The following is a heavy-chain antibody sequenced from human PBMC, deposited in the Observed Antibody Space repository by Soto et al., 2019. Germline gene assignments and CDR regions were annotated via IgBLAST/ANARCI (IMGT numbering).Heavy chain of an antibody. V-gene: IGHV3-20*04. J-gene: IGHJ4*02. Sequence: EVQLVESGGGGERPGGSRGLSWPASGLGFGEYGMTWVRQVPGKGGEWVATINRHGDSTTYADSVKGRFTISRDNAKNYLYLQMNSLRAEDTAFYYCARDHRWGYQYGDYGDSWGQGTLVTVSS. D-gene: IGHD4-17*01. CDR2: INRHGDST. CDR3: ARDHRWGYQYGDYGDS. CDR1: GLGFGEYG.